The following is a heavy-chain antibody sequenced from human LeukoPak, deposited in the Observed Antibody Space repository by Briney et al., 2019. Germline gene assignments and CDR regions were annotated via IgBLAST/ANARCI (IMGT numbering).Heavy chain of an antibody. CDR1: GFIFGSNS. CDR3: AKDPGIAVAGTHY. Sequence: GGSLRLSCAASGFIFGSNSMNWVRQAPGKGLEWVSSINSASSYMYYADSVKGRFTISRDNAKNSLYLQMNSLRAEDTAVYYCAKDPGIAVAGTHYWGQGTLVTVSP. J-gene: IGHJ4*02. V-gene: IGHV3-21*01. CDR2: INSASSYM. D-gene: IGHD6-19*01.